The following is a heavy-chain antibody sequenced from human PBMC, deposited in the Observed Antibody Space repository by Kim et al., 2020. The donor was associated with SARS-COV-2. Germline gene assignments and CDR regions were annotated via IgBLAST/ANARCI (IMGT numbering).Heavy chain of an antibody. CDR3: TSWLSDIVTGPPHDF. J-gene: IGHJ4*02. Sequence: GGSLRLSCAASGFTFSNSWMHWVRQSPGKGLVWVSRISPDGTRTIYAESVKGRFTISRNNARNTLFLQMNSLRAEDTAMYYCTSWLSDIVTGPPHDFWGQGTLVTVSS. V-gene: IGHV3-74*01. D-gene: IGHD3-9*01. CDR1: GFTFSNSW. CDR2: ISPDGTRT.